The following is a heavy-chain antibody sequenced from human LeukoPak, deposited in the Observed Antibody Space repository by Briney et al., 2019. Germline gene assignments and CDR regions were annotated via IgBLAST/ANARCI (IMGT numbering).Heavy chain of an antibody. V-gene: IGHV3-20*04. CDR2: INWDGGST. D-gene: IGHD6-19*01. CDR1: GFSFSSYW. CDR3: ARTVSSAGWSDDAFDI. Sequence: GGSLRLSCAASGFSFSSYWMSWVRQAPGKGLEWVSGINWDGGSTGYADSVKGRFTISRDNAKNFLYLQMNSLRAEDTALYYCARTVSSAGWSDDAFDIWGQGTMVTVPS. J-gene: IGHJ3*02.